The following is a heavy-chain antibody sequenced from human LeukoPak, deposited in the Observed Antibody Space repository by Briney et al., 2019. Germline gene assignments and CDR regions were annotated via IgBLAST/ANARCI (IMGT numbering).Heavy chain of an antibody. CDR3: ARDSQDGNNTLGVDY. Sequence: PGRSLRLSCAASGFTFSSHAMHWVRQAPGKGLKWVAVISYDVSNKYYADSVKGRFTISRDNSKSTLYLRMNSLRPEDTAVFYCARDSQDGNNTLGVDYWGQGTLVAVSS. CDR2: ISYDVSNK. V-gene: IGHV3-30*04. J-gene: IGHJ4*02. CDR1: GFTFSSHA. D-gene: IGHD5-24*01.